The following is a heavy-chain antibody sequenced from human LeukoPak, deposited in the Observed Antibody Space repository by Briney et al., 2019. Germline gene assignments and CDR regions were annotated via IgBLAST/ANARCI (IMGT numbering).Heavy chain of an antibody. CDR2: ISGSGGST. J-gene: IGHJ3*02. V-gene: IGHV3-23*01. CDR3: ATDLSKITMIVVVMYFDI. D-gene: IGHD3-22*01. CDR1: GFTFSSYS. Sequence: PGGSLRLSCAASGFTFSSYSMNWVRQAPGKGLEWVSAISGSGGSTYYADSVKGRFTISRDNSKNTLYLQMNSLRAEDTAVYYCATDLSKITMIVVVMYFDIWGQGTMVTVSS.